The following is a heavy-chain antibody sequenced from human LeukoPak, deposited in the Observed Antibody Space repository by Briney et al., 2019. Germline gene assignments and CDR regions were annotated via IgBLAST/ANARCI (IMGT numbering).Heavy chain of an antibody. V-gene: IGHV1-3*01. CDR2: INAGNGNT. J-gene: IGHJ4*02. Sequence: GASGKGSCKASGYTFTSYAMHWVRQAPGQRLEWMGWINAGNGNTKYSQKFQGRVTITRDTSASTAYMELSSLRSEDTAVYYCARDQLRGAVAGPLFDYWGQGTLVTVSS. D-gene: IGHD6-19*01. CDR3: ARDQLRGAVAGPLFDY. CDR1: GYTFTSYA.